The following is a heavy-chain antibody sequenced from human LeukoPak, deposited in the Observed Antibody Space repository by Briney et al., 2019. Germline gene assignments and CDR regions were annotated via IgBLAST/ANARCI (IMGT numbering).Heavy chain of an antibody. CDR2: INWDGGTT. J-gene: IGHJ4*02. D-gene: IGHD5-18*01. CDR3: ATGDEDSPMNFYH. Sequence: PGGSLRLTCAASGFVFEESTMHWVRQAPGKGLEWVSLINWDGGTTHYAGSVKGRFTISRDNSKNSLYLQLNSLTNDDTALYYCATGDEDSPMNFYHWGQGTLVTVSS. CDR1: GFVFEEST. V-gene: IGHV3-43*01.